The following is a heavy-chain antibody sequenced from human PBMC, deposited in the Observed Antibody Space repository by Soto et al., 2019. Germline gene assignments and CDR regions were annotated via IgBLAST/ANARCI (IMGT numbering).Heavy chain of an antibody. Sequence: GGSLRLSCAASGFTFSSYSMNWVRQAPGKGLEWVSSISSSSSYIYYADSVKGRFTISRDNAKNSLYLQMNSLGAEDTAVYYCARLDYGDIFFDYWGQGTLVTVSS. CDR1: GFTFSSYS. V-gene: IGHV3-21*01. CDR3: ARLDYGDIFFDY. J-gene: IGHJ4*02. CDR2: ISSSSSYI. D-gene: IGHD4-17*01.